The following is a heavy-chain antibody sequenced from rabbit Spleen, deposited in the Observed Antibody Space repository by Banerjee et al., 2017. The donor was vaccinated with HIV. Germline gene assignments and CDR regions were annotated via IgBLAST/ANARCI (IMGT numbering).Heavy chain of an antibody. CDR3: ARDLAGVIGWHFSL. D-gene: IGHD4-1*01. J-gene: IGHJ4*01. CDR2: NYTGSSGST. CDR1: GFSFSDRDV. Sequence: QEQLAESGGGLVQPEGSLTLTCKASGFSFSDRDVMCWGREAGGEGLEWRACNYTGSSGSTYCASWAKVRFTSAKAPTTAVTLQITRLTAADAATYFCARDLAGVIGWHFSLWGQGTLVTVS. V-gene: IGHV1S45*01.